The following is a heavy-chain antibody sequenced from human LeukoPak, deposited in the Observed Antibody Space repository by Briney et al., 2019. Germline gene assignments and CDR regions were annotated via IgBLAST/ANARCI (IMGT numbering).Heavy chain of an antibody. CDR2: IYYSGST. D-gene: IGHD3-10*01. CDR3: ARDSGGYYYMDV. V-gene: IGHV4-31*03. Sequence: SETLSLTCTVSGGSISSGVYYWSWIRQHPGKGLEWIGYIYYSGSTYYNPSLKSRVTISVDTSKNQFSLKLSSVTAADTAVYYCARDSGGYYYMDVWGKGNTVTVSS. J-gene: IGHJ6*03. CDR1: GGSISSGVYY.